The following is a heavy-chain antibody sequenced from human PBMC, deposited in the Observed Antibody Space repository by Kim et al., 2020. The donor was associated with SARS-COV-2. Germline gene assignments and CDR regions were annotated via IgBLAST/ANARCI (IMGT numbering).Heavy chain of an antibody. CDR2: INHSGSN. V-gene: IGHV4-34*01. CDR1: GGSFSGYY. D-gene: IGHD3-22*01. Sequence: SETLSLTCAVYGGSFSGYYWSWIRQPPGKGLEWIGEINHSGSNNYNPSLKSRVTISVDTSKNQFSLKLSSVTAADTAVYYCAGLSRKYYYDSSGYYYSY. J-gene: IGHJ6*01. CDR3: AGLSRKYYYDSSGYYYSY.